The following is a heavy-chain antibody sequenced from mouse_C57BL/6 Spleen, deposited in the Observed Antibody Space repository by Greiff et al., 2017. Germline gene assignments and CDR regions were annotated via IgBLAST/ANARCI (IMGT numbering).Heavy chain of an antibody. J-gene: IGHJ2*01. Sequence: VQLLQPGAELVKPGASVKLSCKASGYTFTSYWMQWVKQRPGQGLEWIGEIDPSDSYTNYNQKFKGKATLTVDTASSTDYMQLSSLTSEDAAVYYCARDCKGDYFDYWGQGTTLTVSS. CDR1: GYTFTSYW. CDR2: IDPSDSYT. CDR3: ARDCKGDYFDY. V-gene: IGHV1-50*01.